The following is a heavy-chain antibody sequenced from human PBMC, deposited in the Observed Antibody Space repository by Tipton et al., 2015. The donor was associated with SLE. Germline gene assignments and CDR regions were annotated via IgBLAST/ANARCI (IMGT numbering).Heavy chain of an antibody. J-gene: IGHJ4*02. Sequence: TLSLTCTVSGGSISSYYWSWIRQPPGKGLEWIGYIYYRGSTNCNPSLKSRVTISVDTSKNQFSLKLSSVTAADTAVYYCASGGKRRPVLAPAVEVWGQGTLVTVSS. CDR3: ASGGKRRPVLAPAVEV. D-gene: IGHD2-15*01. V-gene: IGHV4-59*07. CDR2: IYYRGST. CDR1: GGSISSYY.